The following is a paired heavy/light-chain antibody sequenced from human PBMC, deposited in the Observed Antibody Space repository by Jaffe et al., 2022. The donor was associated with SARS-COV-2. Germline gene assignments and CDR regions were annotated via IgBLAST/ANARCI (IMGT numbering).Heavy chain of an antibody. J-gene: IGHJ4*02. D-gene: IGHD1-26*01. CDR3: ARSGFLGGSIVSDY. Sequence: QVQLQESGPGLVKPSETLSLTCSVFGASLSNFTHYWSWIRQSPGKGLEWMGYIYYSGTTNYSPSLRSRVSMSLDMSKNHFSMRLTSVTAADTAVYYCARSGFLGGSIVSDYWGQGILVTVSS. CDR1: GASLSNFTHY. CDR2: IYYSGTT. V-gene: IGHV4-61*03.
Light chain of an antibody. CDR2: GEN. V-gene: IGLV3-19*01. CDR3: SSRDSGGNHLVV. Sequence: SSELTQDPAVSVALGQTVRITCQGDSLRNYFASWYQKKPGQAPILIIYGENNRPSGVPDRFSGSSSGNTASLTITGPQAEDEADYYCSSRDSGGNHLVVFGGGTKLTVL. J-gene: IGLJ3*02. CDR1: SLRNYF.